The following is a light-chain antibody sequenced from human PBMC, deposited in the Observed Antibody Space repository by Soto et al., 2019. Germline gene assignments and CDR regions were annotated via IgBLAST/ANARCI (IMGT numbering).Light chain of an antibody. CDR2: AAS. CDR1: QSVSSY. CDR3: QQRSNWQFT. J-gene: IGKJ3*01. Sequence: DIVLTQSPATLSLSPGERATLSCRASQSVSSYLAWYQQKPGQAPRLLIYAASNRATGVPARFSGSGSGTDFTLTISSLEPEDFAVYYCQQRSNWQFTFGPGTKVDIK. V-gene: IGKV3-11*01.